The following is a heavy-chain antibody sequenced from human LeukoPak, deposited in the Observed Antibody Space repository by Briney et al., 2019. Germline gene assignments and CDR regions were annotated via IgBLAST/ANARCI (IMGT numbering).Heavy chain of an antibody. CDR3: AKENPVGGTNYFDY. CDR2: ITGSGDST. V-gene: IGHV3-23*01. Sequence: GGSLRLSCAASGFIFSTYPMSWVRQAPGKGLEWVSAITGSGDSTFYADSVKGRFTISRDNSKNTLSLQMNSLRAEDTAVYYCAKENPVGGTNYFDYWGQGTLVTVSS. CDR1: GFIFSTYP. J-gene: IGHJ4*02. D-gene: IGHD1-26*01.